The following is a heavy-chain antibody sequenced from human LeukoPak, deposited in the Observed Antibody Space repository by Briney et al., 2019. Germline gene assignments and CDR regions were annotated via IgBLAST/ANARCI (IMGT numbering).Heavy chain of an antibody. CDR2: IYYSGST. V-gene: IGHV4-59*08. Sequence: SETLSLTCTVSGGSISSYYWSWIRQPPGKGLEWIGYIYYSGSTNYNPSLKSRVTISVDTSKNQFSLKLSSVTAADTAVYYCASVGGSGTDYYYYGMDVWGQGTTVTVSS. CDR1: GGSISSYY. CDR3: ASVGGSGTDYYYYGMDV. D-gene: IGHD3-10*01. J-gene: IGHJ6*02.